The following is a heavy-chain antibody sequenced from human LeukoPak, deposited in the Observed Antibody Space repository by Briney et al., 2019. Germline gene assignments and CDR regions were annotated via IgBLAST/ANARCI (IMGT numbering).Heavy chain of an antibody. J-gene: IGHJ4*02. CDR2: ISGSGGST. V-gene: IGHV3-23*01. CDR3: AKGPDSGYSSRFCYC. D-gene: IGHD6-13*01. Sequence: GGSLRLSCAASGFTFSNYAMNWVRQAPGRGLEWVSAISGSGGSTYYADSVKGRFTISRDNAKITLYLQLSSLRAEDTAISYCAKGPDSGYSSRFCYCWGQGTLVTVSS. CDR1: GFTFSNYA.